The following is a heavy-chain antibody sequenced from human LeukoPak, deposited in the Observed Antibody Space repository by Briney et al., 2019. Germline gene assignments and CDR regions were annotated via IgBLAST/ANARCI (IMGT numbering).Heavy chain of an antibody. Sequence: GGSLRLSCAASGFTFSNYWMHWVRQAPGKGLVWVSRINTDGSRITYADSVKGRFTISRDNAMNTVYLQMNSLRAEDTAVYYCARGPEYYDFWSGYYLFDYWGQGTLVTVSS. CDR1: GFTFSNYW. D-gene: IGHD3-3*01. J-gene: IGHJ4*02. CDR3: ARGPEYYDFWSGYYLFDY. CDR2: INTDGSRI. V-gene: IGHV3-74*01.